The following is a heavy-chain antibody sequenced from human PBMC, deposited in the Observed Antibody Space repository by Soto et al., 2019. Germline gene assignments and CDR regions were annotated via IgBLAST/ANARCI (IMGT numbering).Heavy chain of an antibody. Sequence: GGSLRLSCAASGFTFSSYSMNWVRKAPGKGLEWVSYISSSSSTIYYADSVKGRFTISRDNAKNSLYLQMNSLRAEDTAVYYCANHFWSGYYTPEDAIDIWGQRTMVTVSS. V-gene: IGHV3-48*01. D-gene: IGHD3-3*02. CDR3: ANHFWSGYYTPEDAIDI. CDR2: ISSSSSTI. CDR1: GFTFSSYS. J-gene: IGHJ3*02.